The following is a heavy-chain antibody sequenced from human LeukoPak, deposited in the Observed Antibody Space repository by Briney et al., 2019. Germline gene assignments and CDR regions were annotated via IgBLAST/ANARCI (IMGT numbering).Heavy chain of an antibody. CDR3: ARTRRDYDILTGYHKDNWFDP. J-gene: IGHJ5*02. V-gene: IGHV1-2*02. Sequence: ASVKVSCKASGYTFTGYYMHWVRQAPGQGLEWMGWINPNSGGTNYAQKFQGRVTMTRDTSISTAYMELSRLRSDDTAVYYCARTRRDYDILTGYHKDNWFDPWGQGTLVTVSS. D-gene: IGHD3-9*01. CDR1: GYTFTGYY. CDR2: INPNSGGT.